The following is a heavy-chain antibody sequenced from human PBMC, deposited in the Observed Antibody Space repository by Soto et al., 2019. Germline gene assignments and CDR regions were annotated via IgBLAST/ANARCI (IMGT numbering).Heavy chain of an antibody. V-gene: IGHV3-48*03. CDR2: ISSSGSTI. Sequence: GGSLRLSCAASGFTFSSYEMNWVRQAPGKGLEWVSYISSSGSTIYYADSVKGRFTISRDNAKNSLYLQMNSLRAEDTAVYYCARDTGDSSGYYYFAFDIWGQGTMVTVSS. J-gene: IGHJ3*02. CDR3: ARDTGDSSGYYYFAFDI. CDR1: GFTFSSYE. D-gene: IGHD3-22*01.